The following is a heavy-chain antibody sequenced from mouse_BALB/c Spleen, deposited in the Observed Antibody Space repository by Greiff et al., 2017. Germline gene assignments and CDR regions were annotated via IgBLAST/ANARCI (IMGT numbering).Heavy chain of an antibody. Sequence: EVKVVESGGGLVKPGGSLKLSCAASGFTFSSYAMSWVRQTPEKRLEWVASISSGGSTYYPDSVKGRFTISRDNARNILYLQMSSLRSEDTAMYYCARRGLRYFDVWGAGTTVTVSS. CDR1: GFTFSSYA. CDR2: ISSGGST. J-gene: IGHJ1*01. V-gene: IGHV5-6-5*01. CDR3: ARRGLRYFDV. D-gene: IGHD3-1*01.